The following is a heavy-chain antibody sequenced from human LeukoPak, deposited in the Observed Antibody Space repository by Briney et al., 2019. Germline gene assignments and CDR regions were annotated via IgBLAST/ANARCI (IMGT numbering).Heavy chain of an antibody. CDR1: GYTLTELS. V-gene: IGHV1-24*01. CDR2: FDPEKGET. Sequence: ASVKVSCKVSGYTLTELSVHWVRQAPGKGFEWMGRFDPEKGETIYAQKFQGRVTMTEDTSTDTAYMELSRLRSDDTAVYYCARPTYDSSDYEYFQHWGQGTLVTVSS. CDR3: ARPTYDSSDYEYFQH. J-gene: IGHJ1*01. D-gene: IGHD3-22*01.